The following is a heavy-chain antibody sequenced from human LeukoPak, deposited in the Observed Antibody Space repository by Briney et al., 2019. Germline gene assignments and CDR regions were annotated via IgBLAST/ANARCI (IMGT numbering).Heavy chain of an antibody. CDR1: GFTFSSHA. J-gene: IGHJ5*02. CDR2: ISSSSSYI. V-gene: IGHV3-21*01. CDR3: ARGCRSSVGNWFDP. Sequence: PGGSLRLSCAASGFTFSSHAMNWVRQAPGKGLEWVSSISSSSSYIYYADSVKGRFTISRDNAKNSLYLQMNSLRAEDTAVYYCARGCRSSVGNWFDPWGQGTLVTVSS. D-gene: IGHD6-6*01.